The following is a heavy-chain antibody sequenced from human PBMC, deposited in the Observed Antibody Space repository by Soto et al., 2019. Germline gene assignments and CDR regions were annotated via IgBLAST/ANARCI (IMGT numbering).Heavy chain of an antibody. CDR1: RFTFSSHT. V-gene: IGHV3-21*01. Sequence: EVQLVESGGGLVKPGGSLRLSCAASRFTFSSHTMNCVRQAPGKGLEWVSSISSSSSTMYYTDSVKGRFTISRDNAKNSLYLQMNSHRVEDTAVYYCVRGDSRDYWGQGTLVTVSS. CDR2: ISSSSSTM. J-gene: IGHJ4*02. CDR3: VRGDSRDY.